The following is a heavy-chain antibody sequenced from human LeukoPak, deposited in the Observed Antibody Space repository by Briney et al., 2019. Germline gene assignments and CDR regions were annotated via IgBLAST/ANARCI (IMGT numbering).Heavy chain of an antibody. D-gene: IGHD3-22*01. CDR3: AKLGNYYDSSGYYYTPGYFDY. CDR2: ISGSGGST. J-gene: IGHJ4*02. CDR1: GFTFSSYA. V-gene: IGHV3-23*01. Sequence: PGGSLRLSCAASGFTFSSYAMSWVRRAPGKGLEWVSAISGSGGSTYYADSEKGRFTISRDNSKNTLYLQMNSLRAEDTAVYYCAKLGNYYDSSGYYYTPGYFDYWGQGTLVTVSS.